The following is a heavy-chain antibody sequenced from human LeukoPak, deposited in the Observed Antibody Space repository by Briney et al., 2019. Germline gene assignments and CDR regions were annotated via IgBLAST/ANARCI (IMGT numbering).Heavy chain of an antibody. CDR3: AKVQQLATIYYFDY. J-gene: IGHJ4*02. CDR2: ITGSDGRT. Sequence: GGSLRLSCAASGFTFGNYAMSWVRQAPGKGLEWVSSITGSDGRTFYADSVNGRFTISRDNSRNTLYLQMNRLRADDTAVYYCAKVQQLATIYYFDYWGQGSLVTVSS. CDR1: GFTFGNYA. V-gene: IGHV3-23*01. D-gene: IGHD6-13*01.